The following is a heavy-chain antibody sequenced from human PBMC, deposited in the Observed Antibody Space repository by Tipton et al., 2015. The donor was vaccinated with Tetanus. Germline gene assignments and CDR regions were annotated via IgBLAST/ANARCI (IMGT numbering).Heavy chain of an antibody. J-gene: IGHJ4*02. CDR2: IYPGDSDT. D-gene: IGHD2-8*01. Sequence: QLVQSGAEVKKPGESLKISCKGSGYNFNNYWIGWARQKPGKGLEWMGFIYPGDSDTRYSPSFQGQVTISVDKSINTAYLQWSSLKASDSSMFYWARAHCTDGVCNFDFWGQGALVTVAS. CDR3: ARAHCTDGVCNFDF. CDR1: GYNFNNYW. V-gene: IGHV5-51*01.